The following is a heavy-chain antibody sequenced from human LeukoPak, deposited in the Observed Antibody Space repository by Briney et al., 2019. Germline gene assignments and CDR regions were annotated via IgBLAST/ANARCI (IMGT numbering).Heavy chain of an antibody. J-gene: IGHJ4*02. CDR1: EFTFSSYG. V-gene: IGHV3-30*02. Sequence: GGSLRLSCAASEFTFSSYGMHWVGQAPGKGLEWVAFIRYDGSNKYYADSVKGRFTISRDNSKNTLYLQMNSLRAEDTAVYYCAKDRGSGDRGVIDYWGQGTLVTVSS. CDR3: AKDRGSGDRGVIDY. D-gene: IGHD1-26*01. CDR2: IRYDGSNK.